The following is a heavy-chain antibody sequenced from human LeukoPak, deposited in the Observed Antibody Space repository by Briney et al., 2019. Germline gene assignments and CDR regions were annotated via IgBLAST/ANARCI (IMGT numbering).Heavy chain of an antibody. V-gene: IGHV4-38-2*02. CDR2: IYHSGST. CDR1: GYSISSGYY. CDR3: ARDWIGLGMEVASPNWFDP. D-gene: IGHD7-27*01. J-gene: IGHJ5*02. Sequence: KPSETLSLTCTVSGYSISSGYYWGWIRQPPGKGLEWIGSIYHSGSTYYNPSLKSRVTVSVDTSKNQFSLKLSSVTAADTAVYYCARDWIGLGMEVASPNWFDPWGQGTLVTVSS.